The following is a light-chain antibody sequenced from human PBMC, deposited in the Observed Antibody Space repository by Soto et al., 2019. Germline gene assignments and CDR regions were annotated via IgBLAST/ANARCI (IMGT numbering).Light chain of an antibody. Sequence: EIVMTQFPATLSVSPGESATLSCRASQTVKTYLAWYQQRPGQAPRLLMYGASTRASGTPARFSGSGSGTDFTLTITSLQSEDFAIYYCQEYDNWPALSFGGGTKVEIK. CDR2: GAS. CDR1: QTVKTY. J-gene: IGKJ4*01. CDR3: QEYDNWPALS. V-gene: IGKV3D-15*01.